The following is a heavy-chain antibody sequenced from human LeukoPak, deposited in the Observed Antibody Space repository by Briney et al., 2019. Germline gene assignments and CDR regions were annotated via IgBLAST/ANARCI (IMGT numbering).Heavy chain of an antibody. CDR2: IKSKTDGGTT. J-gene: IGHJ4*02. CDR1: GFTFSNAW. Sequence: GGSLRLSCAASGFTFSNAWMNWVRQAPGKGLEWVGRIKSKTDGGTTDYAAPVKGRFTISRDDSKNTLYLQMNSLKTEDTAVYYCAPPKYYGYSFDYWGQGTLVTVSS. V-gene: IGHV3-15*07. D-gene: IGHD3-10*01. CDR3: APPKYYGYSFDY.